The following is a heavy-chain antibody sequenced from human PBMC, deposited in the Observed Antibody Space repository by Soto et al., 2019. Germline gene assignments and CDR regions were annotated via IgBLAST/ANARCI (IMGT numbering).Heavy chain of an antibody. J-gene: IGHJ4*02. CDR1: GFTFGSYA. CDR3: AKGRITSYYDGLDY. Sequence: PGGSLRLSCAASGFTFGSYAMSWVRQAPGKGLEWVSVISDSGSSTYYAASVKSRFTISRDNSKNTLHLQMNSLRAEDTAVYYCAKGRITSYYDGLDYWGQGTQVTVSS. CDR2: ISDSGSST. V-gene: IGHV3-23*01. D-gene: IGHD2-2*01.